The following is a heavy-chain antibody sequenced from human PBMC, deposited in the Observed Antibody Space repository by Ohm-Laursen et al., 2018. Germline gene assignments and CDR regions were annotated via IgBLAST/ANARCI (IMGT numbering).Heavy chain of an antibody. CDR3: ARDIDWVAFDY. CDR1: GFTFSSYA. Sequence: SLRLSCAASGFTFSSYAMSWVRQAPGKGLEWVSGISGSGDTTYYADSVKGRFTISRDNPRNTLDLQMNSLRVEDTALYYCARDIDWVAFDYWGQGTLVTVSS. CDR2: ISGSGDTT. D-gene: IGHD3-9*01. J-gene: IGHJ4*02. V-gene: IGHV3-23*01.